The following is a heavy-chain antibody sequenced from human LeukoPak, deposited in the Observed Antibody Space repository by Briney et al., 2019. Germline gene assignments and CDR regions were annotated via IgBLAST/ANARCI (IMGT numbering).Heavy chain of an antibody. V-gene: IGHV3-15*01. CDR2: IKSKTDGGTT. CDR1: GFTFSNAR. J-gene: IGHJ6*02. Sequence: GGSLRLSCAASGFTFSNARMSWVRQAPGKGLEWVGRIKSKTDGGTTDYAAPVKGRFTISRDDSKNTLYLQMNSLKTEDTAVYYCTTVGLRYYYYGMDVWGQGTTVTVSS. CDR3: TTVGLRYYYYGMDV.